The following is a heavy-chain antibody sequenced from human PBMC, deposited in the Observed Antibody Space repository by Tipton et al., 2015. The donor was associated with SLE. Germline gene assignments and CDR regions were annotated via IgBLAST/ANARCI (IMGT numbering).Heavy chain of an antibody. D-gene: IGHD1-26*01. J-gene: IGHJ4*02. Sequence: QVQLVQSGAEVKKLGASVTVSCKTSGYNFHSHGFSWVRQAPGQGLEWMGWIGAFNGNTNFAQKFRDRVTLTIDTPTSTGFMDLRNLRSDDTAIYYCARDDGTHVFEFWGQGTLVTVSS. CDR2: IGAFNGNT. CDR3: ARDDGTHVFEF. V-gene: IGHV1-18*04. CDR1: GYNFHSHG.